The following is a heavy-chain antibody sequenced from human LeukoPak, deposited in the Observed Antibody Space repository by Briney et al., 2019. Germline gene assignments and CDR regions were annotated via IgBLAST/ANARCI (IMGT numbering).Heavy chain of an antibody. CDR1: GFTFSSYA. J-gene: IGHJ6*02. CDR3: AKDMFPGQLAAGPHYYYGMDV. CDR2: ISYDGSNK. D-gene: IGHD6-13*01. V-gene: IGHV3-30*18. Sequence: GGSLRLSCAASGFTFSSYAMSWVRQAPGKGLEWVAVISYDGSNKYYADSVKGRFTISRDNSKNTLYLQMNSLRAEDTAVYYCAKDMFPGQLAAGPHYYYGMDVWGQGTTVTVSS.